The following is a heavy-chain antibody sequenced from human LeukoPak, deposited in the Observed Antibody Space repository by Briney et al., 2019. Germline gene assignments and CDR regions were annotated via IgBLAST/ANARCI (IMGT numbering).Heavy chain of an antibody. CDR2: INTGNGDT. CDR1: GYTFTSYA. D-gene: IGHD1-26*01. Sequence: ASVKVSCKASGYTFTSYAIHWVRQAPGQRLEWMGWINTGNGDTKYSQRFQGRVTITRDTSASTAYMELSSLRSEDTAVYYCARDLPKPSGSYGYWGQGTLVTVSS. CDR3: ARDLPKPSGSYGY. J-gene: IGHJ4*02. V-gene: IGHV1-3*04.